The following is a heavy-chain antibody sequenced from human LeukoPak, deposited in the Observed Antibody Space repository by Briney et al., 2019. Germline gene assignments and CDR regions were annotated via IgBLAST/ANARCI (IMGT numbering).Heavy chain of an antibody. CDR3: ARWGSSPPEGYDY. CDR1: GGTFSSYA. CDR2: IIPIFGTA. D-gene: IGHD6-13*01. J-gene: IGHJ4*02. V-gene: IGHV1-69*05. Sequence: SVKVSCKASGGTFSSYAISWVRQAPGQGLEWMGRIIPIFGTANYAQKFQGRVTITTDESTSTVYMELSSLRSEDTAVYYCARWGSSPPEGYDYWGQGTLVTVSS.